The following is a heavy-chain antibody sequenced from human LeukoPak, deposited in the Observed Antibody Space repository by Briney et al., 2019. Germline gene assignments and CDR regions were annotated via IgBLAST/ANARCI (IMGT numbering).Heavy chain of an antibody. D-gene: IGHD6-13*01. CDR3: ARVNPRIAAAIDY. Sequence: PSETLSLTCAVYGGSFSGYYWSWIRQPPGKGLEWIGEINHSGSTNYNPSLKSRVTISVDTSKNQFSLKLSSVTAADTAVYYCARVNPRIAAAIDYWGQGTLVTVSS. CDR2: INHSGST. CDR1: GGSFSGYY. V-gene: IGHV4-34*01. J-gene: IGHJ4*02.